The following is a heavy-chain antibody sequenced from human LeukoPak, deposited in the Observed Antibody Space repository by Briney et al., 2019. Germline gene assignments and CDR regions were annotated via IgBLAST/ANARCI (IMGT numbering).Heavy chain of an antibody. Sequence: ASVKVSCKASGYSFTNYDINWVRQATGQGLEWMGWISTYDGNTKYAQKFQDRVTMTTDTSTSTAYMELRSLSSDDTAVYYCARLATSSRPSYWGQGSLVTVSS. D-gene: IGHD6-13*01. CDR1: GYSFTNYD. V-gene: IGHV1-18*01. J-gene: IGHJ4*02. CDR2: ISTYDGNT. CDR3: ARLATSSRPSY.